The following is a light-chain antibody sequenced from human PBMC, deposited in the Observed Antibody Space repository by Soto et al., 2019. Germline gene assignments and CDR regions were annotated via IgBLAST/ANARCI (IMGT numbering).Light chain of an antibody. CDR3: QKCNSAPFT. J-gene: IGKJ3*01. Sequence: DIQMTQSPSSLSASVGDRVSITCRASQVISSYLAWYQQKPGKVPKLLIYSASTLQSGVPSRFSGSGSGTDFTLTISSLQPEDVATYYCQKCNSAPFTFGPGTKVDIK. CDR2: SAS. V-gene: IGKV1-27*01. CDR1: QVISSY.